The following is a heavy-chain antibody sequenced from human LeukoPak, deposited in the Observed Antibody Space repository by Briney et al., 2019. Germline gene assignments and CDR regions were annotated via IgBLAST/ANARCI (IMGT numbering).Heavy chain of an antibody. CDR3: ARAVEGYSSSQEDY. V-gene: IGHV1-69*13. D-gene: IGHD6-13*01. CDR1: GGTFSSYA. CDR2: IIPIFGTA. J-gene: IGHJ4*02. Sequence: ASVKVSCKASGGTFSSYAISWVRQAPGQGLEWMGGIIPIFGTANYAQKFQGRVTITADESTSTAYMELSSLRSEDTAVYYFARAVEGYSSSQEDYWGQGTLVTVSS.